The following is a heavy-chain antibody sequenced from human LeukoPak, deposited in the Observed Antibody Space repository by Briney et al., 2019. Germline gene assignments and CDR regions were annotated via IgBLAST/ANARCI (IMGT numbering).Heavy chain of an antibody. CDR1: GYTFTSYG. V-gene: IGHV1-18*01. CDR2: ISAYNGNT. CDR3: AKGLGYFGGDCYILDY. Sequence: ASVKVSCKASGYTFTSYGISWVRQAPGQGLEWMGWISAYNGNTNYAQKLQGRVTMTTDTSTSTAYMELRSLRSDDTAVYYCAKGLGYFGGDCYILDYWGQGTLVTVTS. D-gene: IGHD2-21*02. J-gene: IGHJ4*02.